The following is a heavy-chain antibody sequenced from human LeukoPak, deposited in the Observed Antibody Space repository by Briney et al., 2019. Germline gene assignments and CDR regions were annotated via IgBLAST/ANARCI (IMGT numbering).Heavy chain of an antibody. CDR2: ISDSGDRT. CDR1: GFPFSNYA. V-gene: IGHV3-23*01. CDR3: AKGLGTSGYHDY. D-gene: IGHD3-22*01. J-gene: IGHJ4*02. Sequence: PGGSLRLSCAASGFPFSNYAMTWVRQAPGKGLERVSGISDSGDRTYYADSVKGRFTISRDNSKNMLYLQMNSLRVEDTALHYCAKGLGTSGYHDYWGQGTLVTVSS.